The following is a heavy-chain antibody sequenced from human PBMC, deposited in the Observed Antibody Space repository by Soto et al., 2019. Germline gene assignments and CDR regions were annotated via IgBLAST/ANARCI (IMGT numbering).Heavy chain of an antibody. V-gene: IGHV3-64D*08. CDR2: ISSNGGST. CDR3: VKDGGYSYGWSSVRYYYGLDV. Sequence: GGSLRLCCSASGFTFSSYAMHWVRQAPGKGLEYVSAISSNGGSTYYADSVKGRFTISRDNSKNTLYLQMSSLRAEDTAVYYFVKDGGYSYGWSSVRYYYGLDVWGQGTTVTVSS. D-gene: IGHD5-18*01. CDR1: GFTFSSYA. J-gene: IGHJ6*02.